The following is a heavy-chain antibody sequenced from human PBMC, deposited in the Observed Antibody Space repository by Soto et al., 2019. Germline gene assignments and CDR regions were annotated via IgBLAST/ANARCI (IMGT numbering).Heavy chain of an antibody. CDR2: INANSGGA. D-gene: IGHD5-12*01. CDR3: AREKIVAGFYYVLDV. V-gene: IGHV1-2*02. Sequence: QVQLVQSGAEVKKPGASVRVSCKGLGYTFTGYYIHWIRQAPGQGLEWLAWINANSGGASHAQKFQGRVTMTRDTSISTVYMELSRLTSDDTAVYYCAREKIVAGFYYVLDVWGQGTTVTVSS. J-gene: IGHJ6*02. CDR1: GYTFTGYY.